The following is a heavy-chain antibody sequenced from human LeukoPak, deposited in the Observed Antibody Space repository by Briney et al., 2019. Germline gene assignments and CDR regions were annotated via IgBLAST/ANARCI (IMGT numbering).Heavy chain of an antibody. CDR1: GYTFTSYG. CDR2: ISVYNGNT. J-gene: IGHJ4*02. CDR3: ARSAHCSGGSCYSSDY. Sequence: ASVKVSCKASGYTFTSYGISWVRQAPGQGLEWMGWISVYNGNTNYAQKLQGRVTMTTDTSTSTAYMELRSLRSDDTAVYYCARSAHCSGGSCYSSDYWGQGTLVTVSS. V-gene: IGHV1-18*01. D-gene: IGHD2-15*01.